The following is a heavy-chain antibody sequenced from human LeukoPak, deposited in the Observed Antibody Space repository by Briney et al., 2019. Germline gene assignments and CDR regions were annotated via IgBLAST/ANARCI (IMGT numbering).Heavy chain of an antibody. Sequence: SVKVSCKASGGTFSSYAISWVRQAPGQGLEWMGGIIPIFGTANYAQKSQGRVTITADESTSTAYMELSSLRSEDTAVYYCAREGYIYYDSSGQKRFDYWGQGTLVTVSS. CDR3: AREGYIYYDSSGQKRFDY. J-gene: IGHJ4*02. D-gene: IGHD3-22*01. CDR2: IIPIFGTA. CDR1: GGTFSSYA. V-gene: IGHV1-69*13.